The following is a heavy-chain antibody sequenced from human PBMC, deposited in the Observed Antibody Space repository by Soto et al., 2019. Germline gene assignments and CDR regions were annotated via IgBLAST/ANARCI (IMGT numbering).Heavy chain of an antibody. CDR2: IIPIFGTA. J-gene: IGHJ6*02. D-gene: IGHD3-22*01. CDR1: GGTFSSYA. Sequence: ASVKVSCKASGGTFSSYAISWVRQAPGQGLEWMGGIIPIFGTANYAQKFQGRVTITADESTSTAYMELSSLRSEDTAVYYCARDRDSSGYYNYYYYGMDVWGQGTTVTVSS. CDR3: ARDRDSSGYYNYYYYGMDV. V-gene: IGHV1-69*13.